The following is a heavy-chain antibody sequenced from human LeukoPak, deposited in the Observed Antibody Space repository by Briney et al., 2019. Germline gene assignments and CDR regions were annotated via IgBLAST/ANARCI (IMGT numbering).Heavy chain of an antibody. V-gene: IGHV3-15*01. CDR2: IKSKTDGGTT. CDR3: TTAGYGSPDYYYYMDV. J-gene: IGHJ6*03. CDR1: GFTFSNAW. D-gene: IGHD1-1*01. Sequence: GGSLRLSCAASGFTFSNAWMSWVRQAPGKGLEWVGRIKSKTDGGTTDYAAPVKGRFTISRDDSKNTLYLQMNSLKTEDTAVYYCTTAGYGSPDYYYYMDVWGKGTTVTVSS.